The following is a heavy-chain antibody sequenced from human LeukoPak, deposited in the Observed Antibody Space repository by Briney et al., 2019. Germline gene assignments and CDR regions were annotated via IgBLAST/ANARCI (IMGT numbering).Heavy chain of an antibody. Sequence: ASVKVSCKASGYSFSDYYIQWVRQAPGQGLEWMGWINPKNGGANYAQNFQGRVTMTSDMSISTLYMELTTLRSDDTAVFYCARDMIQGVMGYWGQGTLVTVSS. CDR3: ARDMIQGVMGY. D-gene: IGHD3-10*01. CDR2: INPKNGGA. CDR1: GYSFSDYY. J-gene: IGHJ4*02. V-gene: IGHV1-2*02.